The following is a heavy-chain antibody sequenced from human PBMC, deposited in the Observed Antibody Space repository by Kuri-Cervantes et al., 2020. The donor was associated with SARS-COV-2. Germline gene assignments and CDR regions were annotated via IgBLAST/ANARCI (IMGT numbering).Heavy chain of an antibody. Sequence: SETLSLTCTVSGGSISSYYWSWIRQPPGKGLEWIGSIYYSGSTYYNPSLKSRVTISVDTSKNQFSLKLSSVTAADTAVYYCARLGGHAGDGYNPGHDYWGQGTLVTVSS. V-gene: IGHV4-59*12. CDR2: IYYSGST. CDR1: GGSISSYY. CDR3: ARLGGHAGDGYNPGHDY. D-gene: IGHD5-24*01. J-gene: IGHJ4*02.